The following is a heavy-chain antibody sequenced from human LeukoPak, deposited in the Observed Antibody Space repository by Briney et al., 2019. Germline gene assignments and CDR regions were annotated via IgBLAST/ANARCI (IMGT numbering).Heavy chain of an antibody. V-gene: IGHV4-34*01. CDR1: GXSXSGYY. CDR3: ARRPVGATRTWFDP. J-gene: IGHJ5*02. D-gene: IGHD1-26*01. Sequence: LSLTCAXYGXSXSGYYWSWIRQPPGKGLEWIGEINHSGSTNYNPSLTSRVTISVATSKNQFSLKLSSVTAADTAVYYCARRPVGATRTWFDPWGQGTLVTVSS. CDR2: INHSGST.